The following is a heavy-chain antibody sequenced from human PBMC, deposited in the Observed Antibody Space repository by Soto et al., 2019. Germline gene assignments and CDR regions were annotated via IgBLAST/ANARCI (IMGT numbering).Heavy chain of an antibody. CDR3: AKIPRTRGYFYYYYGMAV. Sequence: GGSLRLSCAASGFTFSSYAMSWVRQAPGKGLEWVSAISGSGGSTYYADSVKGRFTISRDNSKNTLYLQMNSLRAEDTAVYYCAKIPRTRGYFYYYYGMAVGGQGTPVTVSS. CDR1: GFTFSSYA. V-gene: IGHV3-23*01. D-gene: IGHD3-22*01. CDR2: ISGSGGST. J-gene: IGHJ6*02.